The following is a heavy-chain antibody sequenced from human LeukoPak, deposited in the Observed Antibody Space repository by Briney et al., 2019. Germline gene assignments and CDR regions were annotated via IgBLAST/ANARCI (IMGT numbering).Heavy chain of an antibody. CDR2: ISSSGGTT. Sequence: PGGSLRLSCAASGFTFSTYAMNWVRQAPGKGLEWVSFISSSGGTTYYADSVKGRFTISRDNSKNTLYIQMNSLRAEDTAVYYCARSFYDILIGYYQYFDYWGQGTLVTVSS. V-gene: IGHV3-48*04. CDR3: ARSFYDILIGYYQYFDY. J-gene: IGHJ4*02. D-gene: IGHD3-9*01. CDR1: GFTFSTYA.